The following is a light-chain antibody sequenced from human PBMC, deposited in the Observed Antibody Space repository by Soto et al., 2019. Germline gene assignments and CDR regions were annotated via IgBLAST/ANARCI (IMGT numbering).Light chain of an antibody. CDR1: QGISNW. CDR2: AAS. J-gene: IGKJ3*01. CDR3: KKGKSFKFN. Sequence: VEITQSPSSVAAGVGDRVSMTCLSSQGISNWLACYQQKPGRAPKLLIYAASSFQSAVSSIFSASGSGTDFTITISSMQPEDFETSSCKKGKSFKFNFGPGTNAAIK. V-gene: IGKV1D-12*01.